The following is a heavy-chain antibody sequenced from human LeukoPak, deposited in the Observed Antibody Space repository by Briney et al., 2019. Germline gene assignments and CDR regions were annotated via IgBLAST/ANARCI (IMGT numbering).Heavy chain of an antibody. CDR3: AKEPNHSSGYWDY. CDR1: GFTFSSSD. J-gene: IGHJ4*02. V-gene: IGHV3-13*01. D-gene: IGHD3-22*01. Sequence: PGGSLRLSCAASGFTFSSSDMHWVRQATGKGLEWVSAIGTAGDTYYPDSVKGRFTVSRDNSKNTLFLQMNSLRAEDTAIYYCAKEPNHSSGYWDYWGQGTLVTVSS. CDR2: IGTAGDT.